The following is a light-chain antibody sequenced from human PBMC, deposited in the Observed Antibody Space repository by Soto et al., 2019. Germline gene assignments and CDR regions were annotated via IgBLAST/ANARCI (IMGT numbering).Light chain of an antibody. Sequence: QSVLTQPPSVSGAPGQRVTISCTGSSSNIGAGFDVYWYRHLPGSAPKLLIFGNSNRPSGVPDRFSGSKSGASASLAITGLQPEDEGDYYCQSYDSSLSGVVFGGGTKLNVL. CDR3: QSYDSSLSGVV. CDR1: SSNIGAGFD. CDR2: GNS. V-gene: IGLV1-40*01. J-gene: IGLJ2*01.